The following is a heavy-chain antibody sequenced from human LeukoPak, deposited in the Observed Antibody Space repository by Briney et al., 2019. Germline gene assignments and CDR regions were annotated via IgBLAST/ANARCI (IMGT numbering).Heavy chain of an antibody. Sequence: GASVKVSCKASGYTFTSYGISWVRQAPGQGLEWMGWISAYNGNTNYAQKLQGRVTMTTDTSTSTAYMELRSLRPDDTAVYYCASNRKNGYFQHWGQGTLVTVSS. J-gene: IGHJ1*01. D-gene: IGHD1-1*01. CDR1: GYTFTSYG. CDR2: ISAYNGNT. CDR3: ASNRKNGYFQH. V-gene: IGHV1-18*01.